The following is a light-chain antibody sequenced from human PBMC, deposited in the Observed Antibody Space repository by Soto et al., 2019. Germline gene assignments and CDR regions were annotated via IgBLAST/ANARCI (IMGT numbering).Light chain of an antibody. CDR2: DAS. Sequence: DIQMTQSPPTLSATVGDRVTITCRASQSISSWLAWYQQKPGKAPKLLIYDASSLESGVPSRFSGSGSGTEFTLTISSLQPDDFATHYCQQYNSYWTFGQGTKVDIK. CDR3: QQYNSYWT. CDR1: QSISSW. J-gene: IGKJ1*01. V-gene: IGKV1-5*01.